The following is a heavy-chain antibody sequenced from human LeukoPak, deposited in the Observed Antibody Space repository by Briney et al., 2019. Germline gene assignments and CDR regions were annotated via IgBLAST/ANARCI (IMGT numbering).Heavy chain of an antibody. J-gene: IGHJ3*02. D-gene: IGHD3-22*01. CDR2: ISSSGYTI. V-gene: IGHV3-11*04. CDR3: ARSDDSSGYYYGSVVSGAFDI. Sequence: GGSLRLSCAASGFTFSDYYMSWIRQTPGKGLEWVSYISSSGYTIYYADSVKGRFTISRDNAKNSLYLQMNSLRDEDTSVYYCARSDDSSGYYYGSVVSGAFDIWGQGTMVTVSS. CDR1: GFTFSDYY.